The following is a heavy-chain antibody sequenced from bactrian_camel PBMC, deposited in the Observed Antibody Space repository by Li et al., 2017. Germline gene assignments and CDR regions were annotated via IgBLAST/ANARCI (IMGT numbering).Heavy chain of an antibody. CDR3: AASPLHYDGTWPSADRFNY. D-gene: IGHD3*01. CDR2: IAPSGSVT. Sequence: VQLVESGGGSVQAGGSLTLSCVASGYNIRSGSMGWFRQAPGREREGDASIAPSGSVTYYADSVKGRFTISQDNAKNTVTVYLQMNSLKPEDTAMYRCAASPLHYDGTWPSADRFNYWGQGTQVTVS. CDR1: GYNIRSGS. V-gene: IGHV3-3*01. J-gene: IGHJ4*01.